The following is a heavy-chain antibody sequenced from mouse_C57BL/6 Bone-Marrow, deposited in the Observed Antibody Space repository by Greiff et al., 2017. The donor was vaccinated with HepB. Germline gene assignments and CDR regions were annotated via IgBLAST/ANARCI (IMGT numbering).Heavy chain of an antibody. CDR2: IDPSDSYT. Sequence: QVQLKQPGAELVMPGASVKLSCKASGYTFTSYWMHWVKQRPGQGLEWIGEIDPSDSYTNYNQKFKGKSTLTVDKSSSTAYMQLSSLTSEDSAVYYCARGRDYDDYWGQGTTLTVSS. D-gene: IGHD2-4*01. CDR1: GYTFTSYW. J-gene: IGHJ2*01. V-gene: IGHV1-69*01. CDR3: ARGRDYDDY.